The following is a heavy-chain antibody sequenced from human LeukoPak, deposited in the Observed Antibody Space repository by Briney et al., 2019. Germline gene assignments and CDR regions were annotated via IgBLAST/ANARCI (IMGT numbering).Heavy chain of an antibody. Sequence: GGSLRLSCAASGFTFSNYGMSWVRQAPGKGLKWVSVISGSGANTYYADSVKGRFTISRDNSKNTLYLQVNSLRAEDTAVYYCAKVGNWNYVGAFDIWGQGTMVTVSS. J-gene: IGHJ3*02. CDR3: AKVGNWNYVGAFDI. D-gene: IGHD1-7*01. CDR2: ISGSGANT. V-gene: IGHV3-23*01. CDR1: GFTFSNYG.